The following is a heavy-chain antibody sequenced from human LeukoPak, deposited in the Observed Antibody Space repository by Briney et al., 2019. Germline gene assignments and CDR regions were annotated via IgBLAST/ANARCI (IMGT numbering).Heavy chain of an antibody. CDR1: GGSISSGDYY. J-gene: IGHJ4*02. D-gene: IGHD5-12*01. Sequence: SETLSLTCAVSGGSISSGDYYWSWIRQPPGKGLEWIGYIHYSGSTYYNPSLKSRFTISIDTSRSQFSLILSSVTAADTALYYCVRDQSGYGRSDFWGQGTLVTVSS. CDR2: IHYSGST. V-gene: IGHV4-30-4*01. CDR3: VRDQSGYGRSDF.